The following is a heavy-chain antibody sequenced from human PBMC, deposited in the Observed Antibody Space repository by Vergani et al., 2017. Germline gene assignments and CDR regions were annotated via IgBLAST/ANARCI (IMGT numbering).Heavy chain of an antibody. J-gene: IGHJ3*02. V-gene: IGHV3-23*01. CDR1: GFTFSSYA. CDR2: ISGSGGST. CDR3: AKDGHSGSYKSDAFDI. Sequence: EVQLLESGGGLVQPGGSLRLSCAASGFTFSSYAMSWVRQAPGKGLEWVSAISGSGGSTYYADSVKGRFTISSDNSKNTLYLQMNSLRAEDTAVYYCAKDGHSGSYKSDAFDIWGQGTMVTVSS. D-gene: IGHD1-26*01.